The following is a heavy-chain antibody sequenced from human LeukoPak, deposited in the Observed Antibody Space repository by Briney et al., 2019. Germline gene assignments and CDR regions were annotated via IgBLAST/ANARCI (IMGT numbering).Heavy chain of an antibody. Sequence: SETLSLTCTVSGGSISSYYWSWIRQPPGKGLEWIGYISYSGSTNYNPSLKSRVTISVDTSKNQFSLKLSSVTAADTAVYYCARHPVVAFDIWGQGTMVTVSS. J-gene: IGHJ3*02. CDR2: ISYSGST. D-gene: IGHD6-6*01. V-gene: IGHV4-59*08. CDR1: GGSISSYY. CDR3: ARHPVVAFDI.